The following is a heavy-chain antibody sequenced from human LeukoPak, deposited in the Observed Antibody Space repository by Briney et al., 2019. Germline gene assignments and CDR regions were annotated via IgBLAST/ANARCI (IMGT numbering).Heavy chain of an antibody. Sequence: SETLSLTCAVYGGSFGGYYWSWIRQPPGKGLEWIGEINHSGSTNYNPSLKSRVTISVDTSKNQFSLKLSSVTAADTAVYYCARGRTRFDPWGQGTLVTVSS. CDR2: INHSGST. J-gene: IGHJ5*02. CDR1: GGSFGGYY. CDR3: ARGRTRFDP. V-gene: IGHV4-34*01.